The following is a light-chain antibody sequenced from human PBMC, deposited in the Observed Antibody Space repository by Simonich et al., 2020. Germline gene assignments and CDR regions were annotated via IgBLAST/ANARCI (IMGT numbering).Light chain of an antibody. Sequence: DIVMTQSPDSLAVSLGERPTINCKSSQSALYSSNNKNYLAWYQQKPGQPPKLLMYWASTRESGVHDRFSGSGSGTDFTLTISSLQAEDVAVYYCQQYYSTPPWTFGQGTKVEIK. J-gene: IGKJ1*01. CDR3: QQYYSTPPWT. V-gene: IGKV4-1*01. CDR1: QSALYSSNNKNY. CDR2: WAS.